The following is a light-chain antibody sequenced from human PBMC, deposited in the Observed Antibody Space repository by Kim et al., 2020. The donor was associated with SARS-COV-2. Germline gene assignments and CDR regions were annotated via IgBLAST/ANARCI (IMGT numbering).Light chain of an antibody. CDR1: QSISGW. V-gene: IGKV1-5*03. J-gene: IGKJ2*01. CDR2: QAS. Sequence: DIQMTQSPSTLSASVGDRVTITCRASQSISGWLAWYQQTPGKAPKVLIYQASSLEIGVPSRFSGGGSGTEFTLSISSLQPEDFASYYCQQYDSYPYTFGQGTKLEI. CDR3: QQYDSYPYT.